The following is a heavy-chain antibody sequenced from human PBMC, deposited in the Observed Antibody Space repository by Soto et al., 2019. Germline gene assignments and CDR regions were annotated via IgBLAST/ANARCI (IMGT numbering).Heavy chain of an antibody. CDR2: IYYSGST. D-gene: IGHD3-3*01. CDR1: GGSISSSGYY. Sequence: SETLSLTCTVSGGSISSSGYYWGWIRQPPGKGLEWIGSIYYSGSTYYNPSLKSRVTISVDTSKNQFSLKLSSVTAADTAVYYCARGRILRFLEWLPPDYWGQGTLVTVSS. V-gene: IGHV4-39*01. CDR3: ARGRILRFLEWLPPDY. J-gene: IGHJ4*02.